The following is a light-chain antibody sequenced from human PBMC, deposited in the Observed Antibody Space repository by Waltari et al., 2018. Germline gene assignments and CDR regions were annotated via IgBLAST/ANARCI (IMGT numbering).Light chain of an antibody. CDR2: GAS. CDR1: QSVTSSY. J-gene: IGKJ2*01. Sequence: EIVLTQSPGTLSLSPGEGATLSCRASQSVTSSYLAWYQQNPGQAPRLLIYGASSRASGIPDRFSGSGSGTDFTLTVSRLEPEDFAVYYCQQYGSLPFTFGLGTKVEIK. V-gene: IGKV3-20*01. CDR3: QQYGSLPFT.